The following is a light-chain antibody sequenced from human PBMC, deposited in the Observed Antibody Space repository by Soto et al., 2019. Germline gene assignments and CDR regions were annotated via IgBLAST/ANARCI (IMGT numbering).Light chain of an antibody. CDR2: SNN. J-gene: IGLJ2*01. CDR1: SSNIGSNT. V-gene: IGLV1-44*01. Sequence: QSVLTQPPSASGTPGQRVTISCSGSSSNIGSNTVNWYQQLPGTAPKLLIYSNNQRPSGVPDRFSGSKSGTSASLAISGLQSEDEADYYCAAWDDSLNAEVFGGGIKLTVL. CDR3: AAWDDSLNAEV.